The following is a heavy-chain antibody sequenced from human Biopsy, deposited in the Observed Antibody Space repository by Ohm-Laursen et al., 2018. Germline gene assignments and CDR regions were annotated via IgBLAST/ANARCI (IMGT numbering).Heavy chain of an antibody. CDR1: GVYISDYY. Sequence: SETLSPTCSVSGVYISDYYWSWIRQPPGRGLEWVGSIYYSGSTNYNPSLKSRVTISADTSKSQLSLHLTSVTAADTAVYYCASRGLVMASDYYFDDWGQGTLVTVSS. CDR3: ASRGLVMASDYYFDD. CDR2: IYYSGST. J-gene: IGHJ4*02. D-gene: IGHD3/OR15-3a*01. V-gene: IGHV4-59*08.